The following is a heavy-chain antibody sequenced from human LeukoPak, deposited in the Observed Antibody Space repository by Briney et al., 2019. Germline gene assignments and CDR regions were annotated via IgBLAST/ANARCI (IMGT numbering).Heavy chain of an antibody. V-gene: IGHV4-4*09. D-gene: IGHD4-17*01. Sequence: PSESLSLTSTVSGGSICSDYWSWSRQPPGKGLEWIGYIYIGVSTYYNPYLNSRVTISVDTSKNKFSLKLTSVTDADTAVYYCASTTTTYYSYFYYYMGVWGKGTTVTVSS. CDR1: GGSICSDY. CDR2: IYIGVST. J-gene: IGHJ6*03. CDR3: ASTTTTYYSYFYYYMGV.